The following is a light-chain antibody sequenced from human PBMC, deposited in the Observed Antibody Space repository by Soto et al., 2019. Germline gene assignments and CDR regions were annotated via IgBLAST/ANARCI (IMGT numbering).Light chain of an antibody. Sequence: QSVLTQPPSASGSSGQSVTISCTGTKNDVGFYGFVSWYQHHPGKAPRLIIYEVVQRPSWVPDRFSGSKSGNTASLSVSALQAADEADYFCKSYAGSNTNVFGSGTKVTVL. CDR2: EVV. CDR1: KNDVGFYGF. J-gene: IGLJ1*01. CDR3: KSYAGSNTNV. V-gene: IGLV2-8*01.